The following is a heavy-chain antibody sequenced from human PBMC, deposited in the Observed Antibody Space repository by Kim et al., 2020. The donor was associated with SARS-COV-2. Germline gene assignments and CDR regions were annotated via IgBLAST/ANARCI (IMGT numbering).Heavy chain of an antibody. J-gene: IGHJ6*02. CDR3: ARLRYCSSTSCSGMDV. Sequence: KFQGRVTMTRDTSTSTVYMELSSLRSEDTAVYYCARLRYCSSTSCSGMDVWGQGTTVTVSS. D-gene: IGHD2-2*01. V-gene: IGHV1-46*01.